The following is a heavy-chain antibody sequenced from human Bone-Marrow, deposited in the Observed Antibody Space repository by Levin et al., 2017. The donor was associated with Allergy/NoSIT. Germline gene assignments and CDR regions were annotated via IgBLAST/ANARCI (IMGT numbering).Heavy chain of an antibody. D-gene: IGHD5-12*01. CDR1: GFTFSSYG. CDR3: ARDYSGNDYSDY. J-gene: IGHJ4*02. CDR2: IWYDGSSK. V-gene: IGHV3-33*01. Sequence: GGSLRLSCSASGFTFSSYGMHWVRQAPGKGLEWVAVIWYDGSSKYYADSVKGRFTISRDNSKNTLYLRMNSLRVEDTGLYYCARDYSGNDYSDYWGQGTLVTVSS.